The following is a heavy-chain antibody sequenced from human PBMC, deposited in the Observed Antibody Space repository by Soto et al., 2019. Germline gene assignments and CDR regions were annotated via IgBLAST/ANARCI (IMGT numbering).Heavy chain of an antibody. V-gene: IGHV3-48*04. CDR2: ISSSSSTI. CDR3: ARDAGRDGMDV. Sequence: GGSLRLSCAASGFTFSSYSMNWVRQAPGKGLEWVSYISSSSSTIYYADSVKGRFTISRDNAKNSLYLQMNSLRADDTAVYYCARDAGRDGMDVWGQGTTVTVSS. CDR1: GFTFSSYS. J-gene: IGHJ6*02.